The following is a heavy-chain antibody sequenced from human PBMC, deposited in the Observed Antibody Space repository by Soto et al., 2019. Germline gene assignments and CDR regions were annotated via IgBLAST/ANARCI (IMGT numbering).Heavy chain of an antibody. CDR2: ISSSSSYI. CDR1: GFTFSSYS. Sequence: EVQLVESGGGLVKPGGSLRLSCAASGFTFSSYSMNWVRQAPGKGLEWVSSISSSSSYIYYADSVKGRFTISRDNAKNSLYLQMNSLRAEDTAVYYCAGDALDSSGSDCYYGMDVWGQGTTVTVSS. V-gene: IGHV3-21*01. J-gene: IGHJ6*02. D-gene: IGHD3-22*01. CDR3: AGDALDSSGSDCYYGMDV.